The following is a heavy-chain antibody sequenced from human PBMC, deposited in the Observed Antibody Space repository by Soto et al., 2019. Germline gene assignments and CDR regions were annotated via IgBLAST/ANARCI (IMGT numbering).Heavy chain of an antibody. CDR2: ISGSGGRT. J-gene: IGHJ5*01. D-gene: IGHD2-2*01. V-gene: IGHV3-23*01. Sequence: SGGSLRLSWAASGFTFSTYAMSWVRQAPGKGLEWVSSISGSGGRTYYADSVKGRFTISRDNSKNTLYVEMNSLRAEDTAIYYCAKAATACDSSTCYVDWFDSWGQGTLVTVSS. CDR1: GFTFSTYA. CDR3: AKAATACDSSTCYVDWFDS.